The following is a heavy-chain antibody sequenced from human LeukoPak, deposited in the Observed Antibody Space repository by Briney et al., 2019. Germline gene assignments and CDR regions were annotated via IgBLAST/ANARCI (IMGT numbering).Heavy chain of an antibody. D-gene: IGHD1-1*01. J-gene: IGHJ4*02. CDR1: GYTFTGYY. Sequence: GASVKVSCKASGYTFTGYYMHWVRQAPGQGLEWMGWINPSSGGTNYAQKFQGTVTMTRDTSISTAYMELSRLRSDDTAVYYCARDNWNGYYFDNWGQGTLVTVSS. CDR2: INPSSGGT. V-gene: IGHV1-2*02. CDR3: ARDNWNGYYFDN.